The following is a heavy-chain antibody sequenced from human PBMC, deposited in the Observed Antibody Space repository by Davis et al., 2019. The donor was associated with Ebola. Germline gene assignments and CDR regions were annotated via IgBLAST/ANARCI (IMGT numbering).Heavy chain of an antibody. CDR3: ARSSYQPDY. CDR2: IVASGGST. D-gene: IGHD2-2*01. J-gene: IGHJ4*02. Sequence: PGGSLRLSCATAGFTFSSNAMSWVRQAPGKGLEWVASIVASGGSTYYADSVRGRFSISRDSTSNTLYLQMNGLRAEDTAVYYCARSSYQPDYWGQGTLVTVSS. V-gene: IGHV3-23*01. CDR1: GFTFSSNA.